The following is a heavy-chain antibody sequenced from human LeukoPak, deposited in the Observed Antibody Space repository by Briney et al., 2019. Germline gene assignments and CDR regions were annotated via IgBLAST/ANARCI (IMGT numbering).Heavy chain of an antibody. J-gene: IGHJ3*02. CDR2: IRSKAYGGTT. D-gene: IGHD2-21*02. CDR3: TRWRLRNVVVTAIRAPDAFDI. Sequence: PGGSLRLSCAASGFTFSNYAMTWVRQAPGKGLEWVGFIRSKAYGGTTEYAASVKGRFTISRDDSKSIAYLQMNSLKTEDTAVYYCTRWRLRNVVVTAIRAPDAFDIWGQGTMVTVSS. CDR1: GFTFSNYA. V-gene: IGHV3-49*04.